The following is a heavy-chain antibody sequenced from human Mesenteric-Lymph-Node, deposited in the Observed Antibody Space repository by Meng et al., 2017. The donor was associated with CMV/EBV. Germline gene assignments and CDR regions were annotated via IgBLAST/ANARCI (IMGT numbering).Heavy chain of an antibody. V-gene: IGHV4-39*07. Sequence: QLQLQESGPGLVKPSETLSLTGPVPGCSISSSSYYWGWIRQPPGKGLEWIGSIYYSGSTYYNPSLKSRVTISVDTSKNQFSLKLSSVTAADTAVYYCARDGDYYDSSGYNPFDYWGQGTLVTVSS. J-gene: IGHJ4*02. CDR1: GCSISSSSYY. CDR2: IYYSGST. D-gene: IGHD3-22*01. CDR3: ARDGDYYDSSGYNPFDY.